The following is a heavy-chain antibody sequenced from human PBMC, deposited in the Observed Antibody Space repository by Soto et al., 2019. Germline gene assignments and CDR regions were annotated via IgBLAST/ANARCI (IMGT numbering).Heavy chain of an antibody. V-gene: IGHV4-34*01. CDR2: INHSGST. J-gene: IGHJ4*02. CDR3: ARAPDTYYFDS. CDR1: GGSVNGYY. Sequence: QVQLQQWGAGLLKPSETLSLTCAVYGGSVNGYYWSWIRQPPGKGPEWIGDINHSGSTNYNPSLTSRVTISVDTSKTQFSLNLRSVTAADMAVFYCARAPDTYYFDSWGQGTLVTVSS.